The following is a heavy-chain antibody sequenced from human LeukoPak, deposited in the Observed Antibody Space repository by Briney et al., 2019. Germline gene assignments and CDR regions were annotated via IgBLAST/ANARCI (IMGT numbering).Heavy chain of an antibody. CDR2: IIPIFGTA. V-gene: IGHV1-69*13. CDR1: GGTFSSYA. J-gene: IGHJ6*03. D-gene: IGHD4-23*01. CDR3: ARDTGVDYGGNPYYYYYYMDV. Sequence: GASVKVSCKASGGTFSSYAISWVRQAPGQGLEWMGGIIPIFGTANYAQKFQGRVTITADESTSTAYMELSSLRSEDTAVYYCARDTGVDYGGNPYYYYYYMDVWGKGTTVTVSS.